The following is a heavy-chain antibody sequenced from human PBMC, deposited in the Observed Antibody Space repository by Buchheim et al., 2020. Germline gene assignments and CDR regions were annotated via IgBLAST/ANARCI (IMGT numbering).Heavy chain of an antibody. V-gene: IGHV3-48*01. CDR2: ISSSSSTI. CDR3: ARGEIVVVVAATRYYYYGMDV. Sequence: EVQLVESGGGLVQPGGSLRLSCAASGFTFSSYSMNWVRQAPGKGLEWVSYISSSSSTIYYADSVKGRFTLSRDNAKNSLYLPMNSLRAEDTAVYYCARGEIVVVVAATRYYYYGMDVWGQGTT. D-gene: IGHD2-15*01. J-gene: IGHJ6*02. CDR1: GFTFSSYS.